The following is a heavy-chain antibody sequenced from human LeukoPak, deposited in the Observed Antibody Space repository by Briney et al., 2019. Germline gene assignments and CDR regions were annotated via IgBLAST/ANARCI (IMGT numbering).Heavy chain of an antibody. D-gene: IGHD2-15*01. V-gene: IGHV4-34*01. Sequence: SETLSLTCAVYGGSFSGYYWSWIRQPPGKGLEWVGEINHSGSTNYNPSLKSRVTISVDTSKNQFSLKLSSVTAADTAVYYCARTPHDCSGGSCYPYYFDYWGQGTLVTVSS. J-gene: IGHJ4*02. CDR1: GGSFSGYY. CDR3: ARTPHDCSGGSCYPYYFDY. CDR2: INHSGST.